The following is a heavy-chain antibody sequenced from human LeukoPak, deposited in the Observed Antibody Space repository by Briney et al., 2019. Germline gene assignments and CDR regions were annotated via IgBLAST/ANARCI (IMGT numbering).Heavy chain of an antibody. CDR2: IIPIFGTA. J-gene: IGHJ5*02. Sequence: ASVKVSCKASGGTFSSYAISWVRQAPGQGLEWMGGIIPIFGTANYAQKFQGRVTITADESTSTAYMELSSLRSEDTAVYYCARDTQLYYYGSGGEFDPWGQGTLVTVSS. V-gene: IGHV1-69*13. CDR1: GGTFSSYA. D-gene: IGHD3-10*01. CDR3: ARDTQLYYYGSGGEFDP.